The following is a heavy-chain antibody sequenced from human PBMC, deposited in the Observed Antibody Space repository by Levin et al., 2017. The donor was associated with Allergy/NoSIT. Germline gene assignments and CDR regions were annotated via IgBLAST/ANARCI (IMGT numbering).Heavy chain of an antibody. CDR1: GFTFSSHA. Sequence: PGGSLRLSCAASGFTFSSHAMSWVRQPPGKGPEWVSAISRNGDRTYYADSVKGRFTISRDNSKNTLHLQMNSLRVDDTAVYYCAKERPPGGASSPEMEHWGQGTLVTVAS. D-gene: IGHD6-6*01. CDR3: AKERPPGGASSPEMEH. V-gene: IGHV3-23*01. CDR2: ISRNGDRT. J-gene: IGHJ1*01.